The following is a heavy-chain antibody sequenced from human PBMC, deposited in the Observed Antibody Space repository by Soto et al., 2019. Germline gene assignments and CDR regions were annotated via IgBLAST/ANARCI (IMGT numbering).Heavy chain of an antibody. CDR2: ISAHNGNT. V-gene: IGHV1-18*01. D-gene: IGHD3-16*01. CDR3: AGGGDGDH. Sequence: QVHLVQSGAEVKKPGASVKVSCKGSGYGFTTYGITWVRQAPGQGLEWMAWISAHNGNTNYAQKLQGRVTVTRNTTTSTSYMEPRRLRSDGPAVYYCAGGGDGDHWGQGA. CDR1: GYGFTTYG. J-gene: IGHJ4*01.